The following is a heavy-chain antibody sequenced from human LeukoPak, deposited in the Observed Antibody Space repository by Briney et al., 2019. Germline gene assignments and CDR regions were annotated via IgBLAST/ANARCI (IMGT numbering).Heavy chain of an antibody. CDR1: GFTFNDYY. J-gene: IGHJ5*02. CDR2: ITSSGTTK. D-gene: IGHD5-12*01. Sequence: GGSLRLSCTASGFTFNDYYMSWIRQAPGKGLEWISYITSSGTTKYYAVSVRGRFTISRDNAKNSLYLQMNSLRAEDTAVYYCARESSGYYPNNWFDPWGQGTLVTVSS. V-gene: IGHV3-11*04. CDR3: ARESSGYYPNNWFDP.